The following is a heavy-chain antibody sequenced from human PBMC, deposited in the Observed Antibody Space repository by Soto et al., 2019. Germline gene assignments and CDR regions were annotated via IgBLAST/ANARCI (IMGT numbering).Heavy chain of an antibody. CDR2: ISSSGSTI. CDR3: AGEGEGHCISSSCLNWLDP. J-gene: IGHJ5*02. CDR1: GFTFSTFN. V-gene: IGHV3-48*02. D-gene: IGHD2-2*01. Sequence: SLRLSCAASGFTFSTFNMNWVRQAPGKGLEWVSYISSSGSTIYYADSVKGRFTISRDNAKNSLYLQMNSLRDEDTAVYYCAGEGEGHCISSSCLNWLDPWGQGTMVTVSS.